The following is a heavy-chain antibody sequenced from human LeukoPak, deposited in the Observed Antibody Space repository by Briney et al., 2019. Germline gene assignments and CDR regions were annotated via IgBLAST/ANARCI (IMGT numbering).Heavy chain of an antibody. CDR2: IYYSGST. CDR3: ARGSTEVVPAALTVFDY. J-gene: IGHJ4*02. D-gene: IGHD2-2*01. CDR1: GGSISSYY. Sequence: KPSETLSLTCTVSGGSISSYYWSWIRQPPGKGLEWIGYIYYSGSTNYNPSLKSRVTISVDTSKNQFSLKLSSVTAADTAVYYCARGSTEVVPAALTVFDYWGQGTLVTVSS. V-gene: IGHV4-59*01.